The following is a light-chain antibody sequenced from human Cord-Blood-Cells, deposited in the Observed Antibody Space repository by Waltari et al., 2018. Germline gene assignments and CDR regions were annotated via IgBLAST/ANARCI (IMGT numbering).Light chain of an antibody. CDR3: QQSYSTPFT. CDR2: AAS. V-gene: IGKV1-39*01. Sequence: DIQMTQSPSSLSASVGDRVTITCRASQSISSYLNWYQQKPGKAPKLLIYAASSLQSGVXXRFSGSGXGTDFTLTISSLQPEDFATYYCQQSYSTPFTFGPGTKVDIK. J-gene: IGKJ3*01. CDR1: QSISSY.